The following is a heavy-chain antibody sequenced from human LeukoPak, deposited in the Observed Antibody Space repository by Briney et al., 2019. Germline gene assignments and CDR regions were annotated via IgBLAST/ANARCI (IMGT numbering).Heavy chain of an antibody. D-gene: IGHD6-13*01. CDR1: GGSISSYY. CDR3: ARIFTGSSWYYFDY. V-gene: IGHV4-59*01. Sequence: PSETLSLTCTVSGGSISSYYWSWIRQPPGKGLEWIGYIYYSGSTNYNRSLKSRVTISVDTSKNQFSLKLSSVTAADTAVYYCARIFTGSSWYYFDYWGQGTLVTVSS. J-gene: IGHJ4*02. CDR2: IYYSGST.